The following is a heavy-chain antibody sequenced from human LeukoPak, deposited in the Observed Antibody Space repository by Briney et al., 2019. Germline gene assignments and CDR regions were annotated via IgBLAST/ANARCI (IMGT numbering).Heavy chain of an antibody. CDR1: GFTFSSYA. CDR3: ARVSIFGVVIPPDF. J-gene: IGHJ4*02. V-gene: IGHV3-30*01. D-gene: IGHD3-3*02. Sequence: GRSLRLSCAASGFTFSSYAMHWVRQAPGKGLEWVALISSDGNTKYYADSVKGRFTISTDNSKNTLFLQMNSLRAEDTAVYYRARVSIFGVVIPPDFWGQGTLVTVSS. CDR2: ISSDGNTK.